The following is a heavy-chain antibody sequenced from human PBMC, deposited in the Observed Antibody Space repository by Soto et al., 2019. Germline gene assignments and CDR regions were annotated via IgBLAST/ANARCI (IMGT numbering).Heavy chain of an antibody. V-gene: IGHV4-39*01. CDR3: AGTLRFLEWLIPIEGQYMDV. J-gene: IGHJ6*03. Sequence: SETLSLTCTVSGGSISSSSYYWGWIRQPPGKGLEWIGSIYYSGSTYYNPSLKSRVTISVDTSKNQFSLKLSSVTAADTAVYYCAGTLRFLEWLIPIEGQYMDVWGKGTTVTVSS. CDR2: IYYSGST. CDR1: GGSISSSSYY. D-gene: IGHD3-3*01.